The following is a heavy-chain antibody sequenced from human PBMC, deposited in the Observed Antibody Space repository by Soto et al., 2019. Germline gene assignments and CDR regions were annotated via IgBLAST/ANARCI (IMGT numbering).Heavy chain of an antibody. CDR1: GYTFANSG. Sequence: QVQLVQSGAEVKKPGASVKVSCKASGYTFANSGISWVRQAPGQGLEWMGWISGYNGNTNYAQNFQGRVTMTTDTSTRTAYMELRSLRSDDTAVYYCARIRIDSCGYPGPVLDFDHWGQGTLVTVSS. V-gene: IGHV1-18*01. CDR3: ARIRIDSCGYPGPVLDFDH. CDR2: ISGYNGNT. D-gene: IGHD6-19*01. J-gene: IGHJ4*02.